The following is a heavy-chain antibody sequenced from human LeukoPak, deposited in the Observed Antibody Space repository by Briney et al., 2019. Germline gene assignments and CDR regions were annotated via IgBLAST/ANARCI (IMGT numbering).Heavy chain of an antibody. Sequence: SETLSLTCSVSGGSISSYYWSWIRQPPGKGLEWIGYIYYSGSTNYNPSLKSRVTISVDTSKNQFSLKLSSVTAADTAVYYCATTTLYDILTGYYIFDYWGQGTLVTVSS. J-gene: IGHJ4*02. D-gene: IGHD3-9*01. CDR1: GGSISSYY. V-gene: IGHV4-59*12. CDR2: IYYSGST. CDR3: ATTTLYDILTGYYIFDY.